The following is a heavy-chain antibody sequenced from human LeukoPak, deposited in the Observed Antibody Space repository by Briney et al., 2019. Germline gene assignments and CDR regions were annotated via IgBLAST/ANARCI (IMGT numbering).Heavy chain of an antibody. J-gene: IGHJ4*02. Sequence: GGSLRLSCAASGFTVSSNYMSWVRQAPGKGLEWVSVIYSGGSTYYADSVKGRFTISRDNSKNTLYLQMNSLRVEDTAFYYCAKDNRRHYTSGPNPDSLHWGQGALVTVSS. D-gene: IGHD6-19*01. V-gene: IGHV3-53*01. CDR2: IYSGGST. CDR1: GFTVSSNY. CDR3: AKDNRRHYTSGPNPDSLH.